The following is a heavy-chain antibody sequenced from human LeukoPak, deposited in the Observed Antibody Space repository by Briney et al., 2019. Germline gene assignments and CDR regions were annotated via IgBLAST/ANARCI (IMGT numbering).Heavy chain of an antibody. CDR3: ARGERVYGSGKTPFDI. CDR2: FDPEHGKT. Sequence: ASMKVSCKVSKYTLTELSMHWVRQAPGKGLEWMGGFDPEHGKTVYAQTFQGRVTMTEDTSTGTAYMELSSLRSEDTAVYYCARGERVYGSGKTPFDIWGQGTMVTVSS. V-gene: IGHV1-24*01. J-gene: IGHJ3*02. CDR1: KYTLTELS. D-gene: IGHD3-10*01.